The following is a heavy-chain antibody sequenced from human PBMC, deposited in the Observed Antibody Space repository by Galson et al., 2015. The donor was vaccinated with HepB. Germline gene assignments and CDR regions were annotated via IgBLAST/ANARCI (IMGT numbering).Heavy chain of an antibody. CDR2: IKSKTDGGTA. V-gene: IGHV3-15*01. Sequence: SLRLSCAASGFTFNNAWMSWVRQAPGTGLEWVGQIKSKTDGGTADYAAPVKGRFTISRDDSKNTLYLQMNGLKTGDTAVYYCVTAQRGWIRLWMRGDFFDHWGQGTPVTVSS. D-gene: IGHD5-18*01. CDR1: GFTFNNAW. J-gene: IGHJ4*02. CDR3: VTAQRGWIRLWMRGDFFDH.